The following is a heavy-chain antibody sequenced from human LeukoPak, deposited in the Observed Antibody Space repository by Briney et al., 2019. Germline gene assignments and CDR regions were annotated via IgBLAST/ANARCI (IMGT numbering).Heavy chain of an antibody. CDR3: ARETLDWFDP. CDR1: GGSISSYY. V-gene: IGHV4-59*01. J-gene: IGHJ5*02. Sequence: SETLSLTCTVAGGSISSYYWSWIRHPPGKGLEWIGYIYYSGSTNYNPSLKSRVTISVDTSKNQFSLKLSSVTAADTAVYYCARETLDWFDPWGQGTLVTVSS. CDR2: IYYSGST.